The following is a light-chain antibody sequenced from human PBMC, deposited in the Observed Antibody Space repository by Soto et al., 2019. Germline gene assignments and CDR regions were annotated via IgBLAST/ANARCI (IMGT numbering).Light chain of an antibody. Sequence: DIQMTQSPSSLSASVGDRVTITCRASQSIRTYLNWYQQKPWKAPKLLIYAASRLQSGVTSRFSGSGSGTDFTLTISSLQPEDFATYYFQQSYSTLITFGQGTRLEIK. V-gene: IGKV1-39*01. CDR3: QQSYSTLIT. CDR2: AAS. J-gene: IGKJ5*01. CDR1: QSIRTY.